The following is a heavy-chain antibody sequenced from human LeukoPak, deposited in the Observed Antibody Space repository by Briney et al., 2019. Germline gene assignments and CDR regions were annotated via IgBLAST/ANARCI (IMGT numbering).Heavy chain of an antibody. D-gene: IGHD3-16*01. V-gene: IGHV4-59*02. CDR3: ARGERLGLDY. J-gene: IGHJ4*02. Sequence: SETLSLTCTVSGDSVSGYYWDWIRQPPGKGLEWIGYIYYSGYTNYNPSLKSRVTIPIDTSKNQFSLKLSSVTAADTAVYYCARGERLGLDYWGQGTLVTVSS. CDR2: IYYSGYT. CDR1: GDSVSGYY.